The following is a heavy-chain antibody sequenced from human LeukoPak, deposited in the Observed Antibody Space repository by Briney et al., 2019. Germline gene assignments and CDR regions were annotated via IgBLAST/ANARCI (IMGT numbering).Heavy chain of an antibody. CDR2: IMQDGNDK. D-gene: IGHD1-26*01. V-gene: IGHV3-7*01. Sequence: GGTLRLSCAASGFTFSTYCMSWVRQAPGKGLEWVANIMQDGNDKYYVDSVKGRFTISRDNAQNSLYLQMSSLRVEDTAVYYCASRIVGTPDYFDYWGQGTLVTVSS. J-gene: IGHJ4*02. CDR1: GFTFSTYC. CDR3: ASRIVGTPDYFDY.